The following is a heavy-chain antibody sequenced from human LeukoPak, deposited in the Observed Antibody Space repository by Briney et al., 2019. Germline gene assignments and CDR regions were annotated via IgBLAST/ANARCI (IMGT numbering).Heavy chain of an antibody. V-gene: IGHV1-69*06. CDR3: ARDLGKHYDSSGYYFGYYYYYMDV. D-gene: IGHD3-22*01. Sequence: SVKVSCKASGGTFSSYAISWVRQAPGQGLEWMGGIIPIFGTANYAQKFQGRVTITADKSTSTAYMELSSLRSEDTAVYYCARDLGKHYDSSGYYFGYYYYYMDVWGKGTTVTVSS. J-gene: IGHJ6*03. CDR2: IIPIFGTA. CDR1: GGTFSSYA.